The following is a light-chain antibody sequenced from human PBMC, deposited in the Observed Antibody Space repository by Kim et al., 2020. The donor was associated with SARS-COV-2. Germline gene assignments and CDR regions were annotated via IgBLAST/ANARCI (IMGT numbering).Light chain of an antibody. CDR3: QQYGSSPRT. Sequence: PGERATLSGRASQSVSSSYLAWYQQRPGQSPRLLIYGASSRATGIPDRFSGSGSGTDFTLTISRLEPEDFAVYYCQQYGSSPRTFGQGTKVDIK. CDR2: GAS. V-gene: IGKV3-20*01. CDR1: QSVSSSY. J-gene: IGKJ1*01.